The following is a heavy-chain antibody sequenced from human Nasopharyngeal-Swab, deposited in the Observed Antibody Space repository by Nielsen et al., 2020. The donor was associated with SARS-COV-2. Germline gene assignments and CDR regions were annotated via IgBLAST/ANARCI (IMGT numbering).Heavy chain of an antibody. CDR3: ARDRATYYDFWSGYYHYGMDV. D-gene: IGHD3-3*01. J-gene: IGHJ6*02. CDR2: INHTGST. CDR1: GGSISDYS. Sequence: SETLSLTCAVFGGSISDYSWNWIRQPPGKGLEWIGEINHTGSTNYNPSLRSRVSASVDTSKRQFSLRLTSVTAADTAVYYCARDRATYYDFWSGYYHYGMDVWGQGTTVTVSS. V-gene: IGHV4-34*01.